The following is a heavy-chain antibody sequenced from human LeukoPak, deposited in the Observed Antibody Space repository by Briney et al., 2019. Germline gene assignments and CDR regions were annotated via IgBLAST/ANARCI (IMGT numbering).Heavy chain of an antibody. CDR1: GYTFISYG. V-gene: IGHV1-18*01. Sequence: ASVTVSCKASGYTFISYGITWVRQAPGQGLEWLGWISAYNGNIDYPQKLQGRVTLTTDTSTSTAYMEVRSLRSDDTAVYYCASMSGYYPSYYFDYWGQGTLVTVSS. CDR3: ASMSGYYPSYYFDY. D-gene: IGHD3-3*01. J-gene: IGHJ4*02. CDR2: ISAYNGNI.